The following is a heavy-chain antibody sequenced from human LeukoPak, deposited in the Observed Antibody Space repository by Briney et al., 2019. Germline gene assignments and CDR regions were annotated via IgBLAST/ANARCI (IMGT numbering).Heavy chain of an antibody. CDR2: ISSSGTYI. CDR3: ARDFKFQLDY. J-gene: IGHJ4*02. V-gene: IGHV3-21*01. D-gene: IGHD2-2*01. CDR1: GFTFSTYS. Sequence: PGGSLRLSCVASGFTFSTYSMNWVRQAPGKGLEWVSYISSSGTYIQYGDSVKGRLTISRDNAKDSLYLQMNSLRAEDTAVYYCARDFKFQLDYWSQGTLVAVSS.